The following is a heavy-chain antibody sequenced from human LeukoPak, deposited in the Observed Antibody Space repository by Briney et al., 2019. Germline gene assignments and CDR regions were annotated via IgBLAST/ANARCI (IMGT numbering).Heavy chain of an antibody. CDR1: GFTFTDSY. J-gene: IGHJ4*02. V-gene: IGHV1-2*02. CDR3: ARDRYYYDSSGYFDYFDY. Sequence: ASVKVSCKGSGFTFTDSYIHWVRQAPGQGLEWMGWINTHSGGTHYAQKFQVRVTMTRDTSISTAYMELSRLRSDDTAVYYCARDRYYYDSSGYFDYFDYWGQGALVTVSS. D-gene: IGHD3-22*01. CDR2: INTHSGGT.